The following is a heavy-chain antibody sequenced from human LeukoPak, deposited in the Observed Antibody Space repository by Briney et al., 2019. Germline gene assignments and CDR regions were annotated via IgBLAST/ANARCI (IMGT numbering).Heavy chain of an antibody. V-gene: IGHV4-59*01. CDR1: GGSISSYY. CDR2: IYYSGST. D-gene: IGHD2-21*01. CDR3: ARETTTLGGAFS. Sequence: SETLSLICTVSGGSISSYYWSWIRQPPGKGLEWIGYIYYSGSTNYNPSLKSRVTISVDTSKNQFSLKLSSVTAADTAVYYCARETTTLGGAFSWGQGTLVTVSS. J-gene: IGHJ5*02.